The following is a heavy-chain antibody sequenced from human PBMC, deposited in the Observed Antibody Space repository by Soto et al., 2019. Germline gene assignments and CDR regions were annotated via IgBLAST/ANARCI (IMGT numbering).Heavy chain of an antibody. CDR2: ISSNGGST. D-gene: IGHD6-6*01. CDR3: ASSPRYYYYYLDV. Sequence: GGSLRLSCAASGFTFSSYAMHWVRQAPGKGLEYVSAISSNGGSTYYANSVKGRFTISRDNSKNTLYLQMGSLRAEDMAVYYCASSPRYYYYYLDVWGKGPTVTVSS. CDR1: GFTFSSYA. J-gene: IGHJ6*03. V-gene: IGHV3-64*01.